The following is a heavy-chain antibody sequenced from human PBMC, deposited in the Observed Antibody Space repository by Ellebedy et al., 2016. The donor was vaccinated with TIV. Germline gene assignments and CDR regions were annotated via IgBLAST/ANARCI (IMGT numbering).Heavy chain of an antibody. Sequence: GESLKISCVASGFSIRNYWMNWVRQAPGKGLEWVSSISSSSSYIYYADSVKGRFTISRDNAKNSLYLQMNSLRAEDTAVYYCARDDDYGDDYFDYWGQGTLVTVSS. CDR3: ARDDDYGDDYFDY. V-gene: IGHV3-21*01. D-gene: IGHD4-17*01. CDR2: ISSSSSYI. CDR1: GFSIRNYW. J-gene: IGHJ4*02.